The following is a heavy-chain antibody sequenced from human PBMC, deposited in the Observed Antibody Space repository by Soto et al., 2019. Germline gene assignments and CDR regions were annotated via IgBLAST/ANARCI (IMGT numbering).Heavy chain of an antibody. D-gene: IGHD2-15*01. CDR3: ARGNDCSGGSCYSLYYYYGMDV. Sequence: QVQLVQSGAEVKKPGASVKVSCKASGYTFTSYDSNWVRQATGQGLEWMGWMNPNSGNTGYAQKFQGRVTMTRNTSISTAYMELSSLRSEDTAVYYCARGNDCSGGSCYSLYYYYGMDVWGQGTTVTVSS. CDR2: MNPNSGNT. CDR1: GYTFTSYD. V-gene: IGHV1-8*01. J-gene: IGHJ6*02.